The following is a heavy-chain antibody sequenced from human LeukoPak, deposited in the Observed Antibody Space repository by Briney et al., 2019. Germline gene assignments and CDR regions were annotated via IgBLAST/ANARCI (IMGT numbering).Heavy chain of an antibody. J-gene: IGHJ4*02. Sequence: GGSLRLSCAASGFTFSTYTMNWVRQAPGKGLEWVSSITASSSFIYYADSVKGRFTTSRDNAKNSLYLQMNSLRAEDTAVYYCARDGWGWYHFDYWGQGTLVTVSS. CDR3: ARDGWGWYHFDY. V-gene: IGHV3-21*01. CDR2: ITASSSFI. CDR1: GFTFSTYT. D-gene: IGHD1-14*01.